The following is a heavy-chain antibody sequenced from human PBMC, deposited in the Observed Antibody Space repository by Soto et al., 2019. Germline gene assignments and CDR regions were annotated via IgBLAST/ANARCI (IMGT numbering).Heavy chain of an antibody. CDR3: ARGKRVRGYSSSWPDSDYYYYYLDV. D-gene: IGHD6-13*01. CDR2: MNPNGGNT. J-gene: IGHJ6*03. CDR1: GYTFTSYD. V-gene: IGHV1-8*01. Sequence: QVQLVQSGAEVKKPGASVKVSCKASGYTFTSYDINWVRQATGQGLEWMGWMNPNGGNTGYAQKGQCRCTITRDTSKSTDNMEQRSLRSEDRALDYRARGKRVRGYSSSWPDSDYYYYYLDVWGKGTTVTVSS.